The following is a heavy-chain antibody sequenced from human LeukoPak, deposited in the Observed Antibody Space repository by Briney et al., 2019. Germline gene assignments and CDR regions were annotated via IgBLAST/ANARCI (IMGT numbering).Heavy chain of an antibody. J-gene: IGHJ4*02. D-gene: IGHD1-26*01. Sequence: GGSLRLSCAASGLFFSTHWMSWVRQAPGKGLEWVATIKPDGRDKYYVDSVKGRFTMSRDNGKNSVYLQMNSLRAEDTAVYYCASWEASTNYWGQGTLVTVSS. V-gene: IGHV3-7*01. CDR3: ASWEASTNY. CDR2: IKPDGRDK. CDR1: GLFFSTHW.